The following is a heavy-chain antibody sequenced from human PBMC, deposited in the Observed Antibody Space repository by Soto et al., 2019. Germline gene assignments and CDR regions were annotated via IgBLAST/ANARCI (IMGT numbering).Heavy chain of an antibody. V-gene: IGHV3-23*01. J-gene: IGHJ5*02. CDR3: AKDLLIFCSGGSCYSDWFDP. D-gene: IGHD2-15*01. CDR2: ISGSGGST. CDR1: GFTFSSYA. Sequence: GGSLRLSCAASGFTFSSYAMSWVRQAPGKGLEWVSAISGSGGSTYYADSVKGRFTISRDNSKNTLYLQMNSLRAEDTAVYYCAKDLLIFCSGGSCYSDWFDPWGQGTLVTVSS.